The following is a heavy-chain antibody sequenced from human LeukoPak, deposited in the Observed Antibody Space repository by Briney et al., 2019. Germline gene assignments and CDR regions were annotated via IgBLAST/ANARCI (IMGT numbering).Heavy chain of an antibody. J-gene: IGHJ3*02. CDR1: GYTFTSYD. CDR2: MNPNSGNT. Sequence: ASVKVSCKASGYTFTSYDINWVRQATGQGLEWMGWMNPNSGNTGYAQKFQGRVTITRNTSISTAYMELSSLRSEDTAVYYCARSYYDFWSGSDALDIWGQGTMVTVSS. D-gene: IGHD3-3*01. CDR3: ARSYYDFWSGSDALDI. V-gene: IGHV1-8*03.